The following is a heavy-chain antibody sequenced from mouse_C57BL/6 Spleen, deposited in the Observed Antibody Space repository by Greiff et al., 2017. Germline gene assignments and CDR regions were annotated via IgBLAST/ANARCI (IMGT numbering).Heavy chain of an antibody. D-gene: IGHD1-1*01. CDR1: GYTFPSYW. J-gene: IGHJ2*01. Sequence: VQLQQPGAELVMPGASVKLSCKASGYTFPSYWMHWVKQRPGQGLEWIGEIDPSDSYTNYNQKFKGKSTLTVDKSSSTAYMQLSSLTSEDSAVYYCARVPYGSSYNYFDYWGQGTTLTVSS. CDR2: IDPSDSYT. CDR3: ARVPYGSSYNYFDY. V-gene: IGHV1-69*01.